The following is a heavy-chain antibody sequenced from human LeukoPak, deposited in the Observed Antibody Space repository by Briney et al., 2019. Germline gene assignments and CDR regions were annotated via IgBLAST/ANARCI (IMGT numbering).Heavy chain of an antibody. D-gene: IGHD3-3*01. J-gene: IGHJ6*02. V-gene: IGHV5-51*01. Sequence: GESLKISCKGSGYSFTTYWIGWVRQMPGKGLECLGVIYPGDSDTRYSPSFQGQVTISADKSISTAYLQWSSLKASDTAMYYCARLGDFWRDYYYYYGMDVWGQGTTVTVSS. CDR1: GYSFTTYW. CDR3: ARLGDFWRDYYYYYGMDV. CDR2: IYPGDSDT.